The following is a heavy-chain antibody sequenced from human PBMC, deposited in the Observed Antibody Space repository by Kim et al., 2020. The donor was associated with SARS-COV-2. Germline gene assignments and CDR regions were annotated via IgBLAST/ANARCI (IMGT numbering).Heavy chain of an antibody. CDR3: ASQVRITMIVVVYYALDI. CDR2: INPNSGGT. Sequence: ASVKVSCKASGYTFTGYYMHWVRQAPGQGLEWMGWINPNSGGTNYAQKFQGRVTMTRDTSISTAYMELSRLRSDDTAVYYCASQVRITMIVVVYYALDIWGQGTMVTVSS. J-gene: IGHJ3*02. D-gene: IGHD3-22*01. CDR1: GYTFTGYY. V-gene: IGHV1-2*02.